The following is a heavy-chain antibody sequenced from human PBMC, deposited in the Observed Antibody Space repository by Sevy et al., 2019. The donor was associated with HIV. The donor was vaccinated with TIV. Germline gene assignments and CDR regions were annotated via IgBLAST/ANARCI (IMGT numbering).Heavy chain of an antibody. CDR2: ISWDGGST. Sequence: GGSLRLSCAASGFTFDDYAMHWVRQAPGKGLEWVSLISWDGGSTYYADSVKGRFTISRDNSKNSLYLQMNSLRAEDTALYYCAKDMGTVATIVGFFDYWGQGTLVTVSS. CDR3: AKDMGTVATIVGFFDY. D-gene: IGHD5-12*01. CDR1: GFTFDDYA. J-gene: IGHJ4*02. V-gene: IGHV3-43D*03.